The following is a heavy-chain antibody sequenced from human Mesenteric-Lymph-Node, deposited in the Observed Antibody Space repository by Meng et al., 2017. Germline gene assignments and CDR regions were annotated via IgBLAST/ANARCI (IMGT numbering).Heavy chain of an antibody. Sequence: QVRLQGSGPGLVKPSGTLSLTCAVSGGSISSNIRWTWVRQPPGKGLEWIGDIDDSGSTNYNPSLNSRISISLDKSKNHFSLKVNSVTAADTAVYYCARGKQDAWELLAYWGQGALVTVSS. V-gene: IGHV4-4*02. CDR1: GGSISSNIR. J-gene: IGHJ4*02. CDR3: ARGKQDAWELLAY. CDR2: IDDSGST. D-gene: IGHD1-26*01.